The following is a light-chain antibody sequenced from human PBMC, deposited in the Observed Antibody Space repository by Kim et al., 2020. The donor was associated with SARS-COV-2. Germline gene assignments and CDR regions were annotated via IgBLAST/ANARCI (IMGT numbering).Light chain of an antibody. CDR3: KSRDSSGNLLV. CDR2: AKN. J-gene: IGLJ2*01. Sequence: SSELTQDPAVSVALGQTIRITCQGDNLRSYSASWYQQKPGQAPVLVIFAKNNRPSGIPDRFSGSSSGNTASLTITGAQAEDEADYYSKSRDSSGNLLVFGGGTQLTVL. V-gene: IGLV3-19*01. CDR1: NLRSYS.